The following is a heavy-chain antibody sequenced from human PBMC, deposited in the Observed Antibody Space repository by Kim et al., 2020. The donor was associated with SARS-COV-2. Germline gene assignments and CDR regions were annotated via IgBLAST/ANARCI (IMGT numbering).Heavy chain of an antibody. CDR1: GFTFSSYA. D-gene: IGHD2-8*02. CDR2: VSLSGSGT. V-gene: IGHV3-23*01. CDR3: VRRYCAGGLCYSFDY. J-gene: IGHJ4*02. Sequence: GGSLRLSCATSGFTFSSYAMGWVRQAPGKGLEWVSAVSLSGSGTYYADSVKGRFTISRDNSKDMLYLQMNSLRAEDTAVYSCVRRYCAGGLCYSFDYWGQGTLVTVSS.